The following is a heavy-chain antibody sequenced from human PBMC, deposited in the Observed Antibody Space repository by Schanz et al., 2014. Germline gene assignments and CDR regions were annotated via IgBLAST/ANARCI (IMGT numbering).Heavy chain of an antibody. Sequence: QVQLVPSGVEVKRPGASVSASCKASGYSFTDYAIHWVRQAPGQGLEWMGWISGYNGDTNYAPKFQDRVTMTTDTSTGITSVELRNLKSDDTAVYYCARDRVSFVRGPLVVDWGQGAQVIVAS. D-gene: IGHD3-10*01. V-gene: IGHV1-18*01. J-gene: IGHJ4*02. CDR2: ISGYNGDT. CDR1: GYSFTDYA. CDR3: ARDRVSFVRGPLVVD.